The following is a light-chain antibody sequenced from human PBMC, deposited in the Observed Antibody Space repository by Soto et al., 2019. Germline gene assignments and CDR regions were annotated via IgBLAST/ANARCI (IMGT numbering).Light chain of an antibody. J-gene: IGKJ1*01. CDR2: DAS. V-gene: IGKV3-20*01. CDR1: QSVSSSY. CDR3: QNYDSARWT. Sequence: MVLTQSTGTMSLSPGEIVIIYCSSSQSVSSSYLAWYQQKPGQAPRLLIYDASSRATGIPARFSGSGSGTDFSLTISRLEPEDFAVYYCQNYDSARWTFGIGPKGDIK.